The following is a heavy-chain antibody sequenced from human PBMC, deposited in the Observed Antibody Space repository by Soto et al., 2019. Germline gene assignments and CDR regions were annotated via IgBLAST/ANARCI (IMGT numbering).Heavy chain of an antibody. CDR1: GFTFSSYA. V-gene: IGHV3-23*01. J-gene: IGHJ4*02. D-gene: IGHD3-10*01. CDR3: AKDQPYGELADNYFDY. CDR2: ISGSGGST. Sequence: EVQLLESGGGLVQPGGSLRLSCAASGFTFSSYAMSWVRQAPGKGLEWVSAISGSGGSTYYADSVKGRFTISRDNSKNTLYLQMNSLRAEDTAVYYCAKDQPYGELADNYFDYWGQGTLVTVSS.